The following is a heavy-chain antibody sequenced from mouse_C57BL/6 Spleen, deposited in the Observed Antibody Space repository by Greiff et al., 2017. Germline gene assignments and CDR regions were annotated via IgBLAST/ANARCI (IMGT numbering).Heavy chain of an antibody. CDR3: ARWDYSNFYDY. Sequence: QVQLQQPGAELVKPGASVKMSCKASGYTFTSYWITWVKQRPGQGLEWIGDIYPGSGSTNYNEKFKSKATLTVDTSSSTAYMQLSSLTSEDSAVYYCARWDYSNFYDYWCQGTTLTVSS. D-gene: IGHD2-5*01. CDR2: IYPGSGST. V-gene: IGHV1-55*01. CDR1: GYTFTSYW. J-gene: IGHJ2*01.